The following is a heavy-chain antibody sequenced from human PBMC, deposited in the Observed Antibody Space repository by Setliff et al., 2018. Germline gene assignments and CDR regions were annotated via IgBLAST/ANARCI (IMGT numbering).Heavy chain of an antibody. CDR1: GVSVSRHY. CDR2: IYTGGST. CDR3: ARDVWGAGTGWFDP. J-gene: IGHJ5*02. V-gene: IGHV4-4*08. D-gene: IGHD1-1*01. Sequence: SEPLSLTCIVSGVSVSRHYWGWIRQPPGKTLGWIGYIYTGGSTTYNPSLKSRVTLSLDTSKYHLSLNLTAVTAADTAVYYCARDVWGAGTGWFDPWGLGILVTVSS.